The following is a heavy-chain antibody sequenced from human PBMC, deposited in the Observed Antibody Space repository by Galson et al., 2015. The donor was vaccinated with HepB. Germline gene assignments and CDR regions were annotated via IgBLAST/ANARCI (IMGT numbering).Heavy chain of an antibody. V-gene: IGHV1-18*01. J-gene: IGHJ6*03. D-gene: IGHD3-16*02. CDR3: ARAQTDCELSYYYYYMDV. CDR2: ISAYNGNT. Sequence: SVKVSCKASGYTFTSYGISWVRQAPGQGLEWMGWISAYNGNTNYAQKLQGRVTMTTDTSTSTAYMELRSLRSDDTAVYYCARAQTDCELSYYYYYMDVWGKGTTVTVSS. CDR1: GYTFTSYG.